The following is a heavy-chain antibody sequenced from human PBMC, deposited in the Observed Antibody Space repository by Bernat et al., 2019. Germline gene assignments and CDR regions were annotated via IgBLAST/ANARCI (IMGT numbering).Heavy chain of an antibody. Sequence: QVQLVESGGGVVQPGRSLRLSCAASGFTFSSYAMHWVRQAPGKGLEWVAVISYDGSNKYYADSVKGRFTISRDNSKNTLYLQMNSLRAEDTAVYYCARDGAPYCSGGSCRTYYYGMDVWGQGTTVTVYS. J-gene: IGHJ6*02. CDR1: GFTFSSYA. V-gene: IGHV3-30-3*01. D-gene: IGHD2-15*01. CDR2: ISYDGSNK. CDR3: ARDGAPYCSGGSCRTYYYGMDV.